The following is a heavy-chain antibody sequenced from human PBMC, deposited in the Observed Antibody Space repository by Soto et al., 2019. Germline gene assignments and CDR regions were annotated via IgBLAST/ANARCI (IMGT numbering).Heavy chain of an antibody. J-gene: IGHJ4*02. CDR2: IYYSGST. Sequence: SETLSLTCTVSGGSISSGDYYWSWIRQPRGKGLEWIGYIYYSGSTYYNPSLKSRVTISVDTSKNQFSLKLSSVTAADTAVYYCARDRPGRGIRKYSSGWYDYWGQGTLVPSSQ. CDR1: GGSISSGDYY. D-gene: IGHD6-19*01. V-gene: IGHV4-30-4*01. CDR3: ARDRPGRGIRKYSSGWYDY.